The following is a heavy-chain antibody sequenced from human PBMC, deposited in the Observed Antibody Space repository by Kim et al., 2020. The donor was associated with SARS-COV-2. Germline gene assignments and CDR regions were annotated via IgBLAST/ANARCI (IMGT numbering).Heavy chain of an antibody. CDR3: ARFGAFYYYGMDV. CDR1: GFTFDDYA. J-gene: IGHJ6*02. Sequence: GSLRLSCAASGFTFDDYAMHWVRQAPGKGLEWVSLISWDGGSTYYADSVKGRFTISRDNSKNSLYLQMNSLRAEDTVLYYCARFGAFYYYGMDVWGQGT. D-gene: IGHD3-10*01. CDR2: ISWDGGST. V-gene: IGHV3-43D*03.